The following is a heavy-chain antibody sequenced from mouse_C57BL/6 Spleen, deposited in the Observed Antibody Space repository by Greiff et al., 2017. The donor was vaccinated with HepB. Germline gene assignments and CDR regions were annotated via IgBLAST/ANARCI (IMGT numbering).Heavy chain of an antibody. CDR1: GYTFTSYW. J-gene: IGHJ1*03. D-gene: IGHD1-1*01. CDR3: ARCPLITTVVADWYFDV. CDR2: IDPNSGGT. Sequence: QVQLQQPGAELVKPGASVKLSCKASGYTFTSYWMHWVKQRPGRGLEWIGRIDPNSGGTKYNEKFKSKATLTVDKPSSTAYMQLSSLTSEDSAVYYCARCPLITTVVADWYFDVWGTGTTVTVSS. V-gene: IGHV1-72*01.